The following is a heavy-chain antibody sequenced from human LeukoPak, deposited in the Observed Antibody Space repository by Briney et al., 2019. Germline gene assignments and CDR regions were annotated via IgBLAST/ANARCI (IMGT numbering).Heavy chain of an antibody. CDR2: IYYSGST. D-gene: IGHD2-15*01. V-gene: IGHV4-59*13. CDR1: GGSISSYY. Sequence: TSETLSLTCTVSGGSISSYYWSWIRQPTGKGLEWIGYIYYSGSTNYNPSLKSRVTISVDTSKNQFSLKLSSVTAADTAVYYCASSKGYCSGGSCLDVWGKGTTVTISS. J-gene: IGHJ6*04. CDR3: ASSKGYCSGGSCLDV.